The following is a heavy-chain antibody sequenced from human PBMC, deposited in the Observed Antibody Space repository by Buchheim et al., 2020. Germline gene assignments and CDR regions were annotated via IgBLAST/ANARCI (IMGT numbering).Heavy chain of an antibody. CDR1: RFTFRSYS. Sequence: EVQLVESGGGLVQPGGSLRLSCEASRFTFRSYSMHWVRQDPGKGLEWISYISSSSSTIYYVDSVKGRFTISRDNAKNSLSLQMNSLRAEHTAVYYCARVSPGGGLDYWGQGTL. V-gene: IGHV3-48*01. CDR2: ISSSSSTI. D-gene: IGHD3-16*01. J-gene: IGHJ4*02. CDR3: ARVSPGGGLDY.